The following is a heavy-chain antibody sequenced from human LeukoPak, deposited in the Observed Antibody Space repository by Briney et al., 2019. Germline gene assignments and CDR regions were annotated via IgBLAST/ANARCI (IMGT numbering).Heavy chain of an antibody. CDR3: ARDQGAYCSSTSCYMDYYYYMDV. D-gene: IGHD2-2*02. Sequence: PGGSLRLSCAASGFTFSSYSMNWVRQAPGKGLEWVSYISSSSSTIYYADSVKGRFTISRDNAKNSLYLQMNSLRAEDTAVYYCARDQGAYCSSTSCYMDYYYYMDVWGKGTTVTVSS. CDR2: ISSSSSTI. J-gene: IGHJ6*03. V-gene: IGHV3-48*04. CDR1: GFTFSSYS.